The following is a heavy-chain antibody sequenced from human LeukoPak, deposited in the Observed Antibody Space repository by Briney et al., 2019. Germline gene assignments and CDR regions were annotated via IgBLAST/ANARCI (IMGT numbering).Heavy chain of an antibody. CDR2: ISSSGSTI. CDR3: AKDFMSSGWFRYYYYMDV. J-gene: IGHJ6*03. V-gene: IGHV3-11*01. Sequence: GGALRLSCAASGFTFSDYYMSWIRQAPGRGREWVSYISSSGSTIYYADSVKGRFTISRDNAKNSLYLQMNSLRAEDTAVYYCAKDFMSSGWFRYYYYMDVWGKGTTVTISS. D-gene: IGHD6-19*01. CDR1: GFTFSDYY.